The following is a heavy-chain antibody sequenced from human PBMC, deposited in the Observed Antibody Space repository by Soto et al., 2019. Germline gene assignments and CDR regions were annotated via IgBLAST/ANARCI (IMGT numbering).Heavy chain of an antibody. Sequence: SETLSLTCTVSGGSISSYYWSWIRQPPGKGLEWIGYIYYSGSTNYNPPLKSRVTISVDTSKNQFSLKLSSVTAADTAVYYCARATYPHSAFDPWGQGTLVTVSS. CDR2: IYYSGST. D-gene: IGHD2-15*01. CDR3: ARATYPHSAFDP. J-gene: IGHJ5*02. V-gene: IGHV4-59*01. CDR1: GGSISSYY.